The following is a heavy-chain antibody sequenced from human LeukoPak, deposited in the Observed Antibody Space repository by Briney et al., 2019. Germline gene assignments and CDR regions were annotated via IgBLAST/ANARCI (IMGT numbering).Heavy chain of an antibody. V-gene: IGHV4-38-2*02. Sequence: SETLSLTCTVSDSSITSTYYWAWFRQPPGKGLEWIATVFRLQTVRTFNNPSLESRVTMSLDPSQKQFSLNLTSVTAADTALYFCARVLHAPYLIDPWGQGTLVTVSS. CDR1: DSSITSTYY. J-gene: IGHJ5*02. CDR2: VFRLQTVRT. CDR3: ARVLHAPYLIDP. D-gene: IGHD2-8*01.